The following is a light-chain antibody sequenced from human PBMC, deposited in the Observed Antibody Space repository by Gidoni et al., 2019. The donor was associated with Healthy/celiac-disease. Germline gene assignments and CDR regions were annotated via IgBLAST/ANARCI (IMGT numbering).Light chain of an antibody. CDR2: EDS. J-gene: IGLJ2*01. Sequence: SYELTQPPSVSVSPGQTARITCSGDALPKKYAYWYQQTSGQAPVLVIYEDSNRPSGIPERFSGSSSGTMATLTISGAQVEDEADYYCYSTDSSGNHRDVVFGGGTKLTVL. CDR1: ALPKKY. CDR3: YSTDSSGNHRDVV. V-gene: IGLV3-10*01.